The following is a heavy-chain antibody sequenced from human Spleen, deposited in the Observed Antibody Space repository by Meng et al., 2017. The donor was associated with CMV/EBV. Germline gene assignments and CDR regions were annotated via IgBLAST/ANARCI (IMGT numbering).Heavy chain of an antibody. CDR2: ISSHSYYI. Sequence: YSMNWVRQAPGKGLEWVSSISSHSYYIFYADSVKGRFTISRDNAKNSLFLQMNSLRADDTAVYYCARNVGMGWGQLERRPRGGMDVWGQGTLVTVSS. CDR1: YS. V-gene: IGHV3-21*06. CDR3: ARNVGMGWGQLERRPRGGMDV. J-gene: IGHJ6*02. D-gene: IGHD1-1*01.